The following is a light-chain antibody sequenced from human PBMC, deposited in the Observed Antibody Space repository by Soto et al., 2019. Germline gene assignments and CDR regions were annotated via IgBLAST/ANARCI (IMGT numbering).Light chain of an antibody. CDR2: DAS. CDR3: QLYNSYSRYT. J-gene: IGKJ2*01. Sequence: DIQMTQSPSTLSASVGDRVTITCRASQSISRWLAWYQQKPGKAPKLLIYDASNLESQVSSRFSGSGSGTEFTLTLSGLQPDDFSTYYCQLYNSYSRYTFCQWTNLEIK. CDR1: QSISRW. V-gene: IGKV1-5*01.